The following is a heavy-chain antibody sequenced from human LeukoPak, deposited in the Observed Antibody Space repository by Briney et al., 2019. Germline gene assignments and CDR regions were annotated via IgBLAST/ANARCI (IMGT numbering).Heavy chain of an antibody. CDR2: IYTSGST. CDR1: GGSISSYY. J-gene: IGHJ5*02. D-gene: IGHD6-6*01. V-gene: IGHV4-4*09. CDR3: ARSYSSSSFWFDP. Sequence: SETLSLTCTVSGGSISSYYWSWIRQPPGKGLEWVGYIYTSGSTNYNPSLKSRVIISVDTSKNQFSLKLSSVTAADTAVYYCARSYSSSSFWFDPWGQGTLVTVSS.